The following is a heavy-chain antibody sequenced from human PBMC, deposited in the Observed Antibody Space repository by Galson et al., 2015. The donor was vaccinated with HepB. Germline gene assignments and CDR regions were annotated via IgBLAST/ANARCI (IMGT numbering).Heavy chain of an antibody. CDR2: TYYRSKWYN. CDR1: EDSVSSNSAA. CDR3: ARDRDSSGWRRGGYYYYYMDV. V-gene: IGHV6-1*01. D-gene: IGHD6-19*01. Sequence: CAISEDSVSSNSAAWNWIRQSPSRGLEWLGRTYYRSKWYNDYAVSVKSRITINPDTSKNQFSLQLNSVTPEDTAVYYCARDRDSSGWRRGGYYYYYMDVWGKGTTVTVSS. J-gene: IGHJ6*03.